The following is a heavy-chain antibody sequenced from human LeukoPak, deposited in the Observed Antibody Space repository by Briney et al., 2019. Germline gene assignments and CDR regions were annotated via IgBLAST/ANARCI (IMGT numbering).Heavy chain of an antibody. CDR2: IKSKTRGGTT. D-gene: IGHD3-3*01. Sequence: PGGSLRLSCAASGFTFSNAWMTWVRQAPGKGLEWVGRIKSKTRGGTTDYAAPVKGRFTISRDDSRNTLYLQMNSLKNEDTAVYYCTTEEVSGYYTNWLDPWGQGTLVTVSS. CDR3: TTEEVSGYYTNWLDP. V-gene: IGHV3-15*01. J-gene: IGHJ5*02. CDR1: GFTFSNAW.